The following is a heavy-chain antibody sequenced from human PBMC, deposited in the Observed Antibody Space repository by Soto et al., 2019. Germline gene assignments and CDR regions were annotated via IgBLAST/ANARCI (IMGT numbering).Heavy chain of an antibody. D-gene: IGHD3-22*01. J-gene: IGHJ4*02. Sequence: PSETLSLTCTVSGGSISSGGYYWSWIRQHPGKGLEWIGYIYYSGSTYYNPSLKSRVTISVDTSKNQFSLKLSSVTAADTAVYYCARDVYYDSSGQFDYWGQGTLVTVSS. CDR1: GGSISSGGYY. CDR2: IYYSGST. CDR3: ARDVYYDSSGQFDY. V-gene: IGHV4-31*03.